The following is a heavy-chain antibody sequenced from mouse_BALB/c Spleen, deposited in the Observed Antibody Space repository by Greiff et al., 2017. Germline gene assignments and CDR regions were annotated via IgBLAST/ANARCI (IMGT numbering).Heavy chain of an antibody. CDR2: ISSGGSYT. V-gene: IGHV5-6*01. J-gene: IGHJ2*01. D-gene: IGHD2-10*01. CDR1: GFTFSSYG. CDR3: ARPLLQGYFDY. Sequence: EVQGVESGGDLVKPGGSLKLSCAASGFTFSSYGMSWVRQTPDKRLEWVATISSGGSYTYYPDSVKGRFTISRDNAKNTLYLQMSSLKSEDTAMYYCARPLLQGYFDYWGQGTTLTVSS.